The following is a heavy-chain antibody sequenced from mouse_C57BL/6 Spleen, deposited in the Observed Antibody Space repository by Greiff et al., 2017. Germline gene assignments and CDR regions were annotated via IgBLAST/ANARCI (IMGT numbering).Heavy chain of an antibody. Sequence: QVQLQQPGAELVKPGASVKLSCKASGYTFTSYWMQWVKQRPGQGLEWIGEIDPSDSYTNYNQKFKGKATLTVDTSSSTAYMQLSSLTSEDSAVYYCAIGGWYYDYGQYAMDYWGQGTSVTVSS. D-gene: IGHD2-4*01. J-gene: IGHJ4*01. CDR2: IDPSDSYT. CDR3: AIGGWYYDYGQYAMDY. CDR1: GYTFTSYW. V-gene: IGHV1-50*01.